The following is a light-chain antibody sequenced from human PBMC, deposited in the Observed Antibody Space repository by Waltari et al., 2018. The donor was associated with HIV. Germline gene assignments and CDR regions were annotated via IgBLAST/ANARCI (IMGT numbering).Light chain of an antibody. CDR3: LQYNNWWT. Sequence: EIVMTQSPATLSVSPGERATLSCRASQSVSSNLAWYQQKPGQAPRLLIYDASTRATGIPARLSGSGSGTDFSLTISSLQSEDFAVYYCLQYNNWWTFGQGTKVEIK. CDR1: QSVSSN. V-gene: IGKV3-15*01. CDR2: DAS. J-gene: IGKJ1*01.